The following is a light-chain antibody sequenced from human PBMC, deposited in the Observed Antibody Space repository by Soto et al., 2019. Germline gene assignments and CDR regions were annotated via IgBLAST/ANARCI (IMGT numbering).Light chain of an antibody. CDR3: QSYNDWPFT. V-gene: IGKV3-15*01. CDR1: ESLSTY. J-gene: IGKJ2*01. CDR2: GAS. Sequence: EIVMTQSPATLSVSPGERVTLSCRASESLSTYLAWYQQKPGQAPRLLIYGASTKATGIPARFSGSGSTTDFTLTISRLQSEDFAVYYCQSYNDWPFTFGQGTKLEI.